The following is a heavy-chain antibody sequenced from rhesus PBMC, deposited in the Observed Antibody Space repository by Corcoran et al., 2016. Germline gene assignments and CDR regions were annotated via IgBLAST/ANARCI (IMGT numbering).Heavy chain of an antibody. V-gene: IGHV4-127*01. D-gene: IGHD1-1-1*01. CDR1: GGSTSGYYL. CDR2: IGGMSGST. Sequence: QVQLQESGPGVVKPSETLSLTCAVSGGSTSGYYLWSWIRQPPGKGLGWIGDIGGMSGSTNHHPSLTNRVTLSKDTAKNQFSLKLRSVTAADTAVYYCAGGDSWNHEDYFDYWGQGVLVTVSS. CDR3: AGGDSWNHEDYFDY. J-gene: IGHJ4*01.